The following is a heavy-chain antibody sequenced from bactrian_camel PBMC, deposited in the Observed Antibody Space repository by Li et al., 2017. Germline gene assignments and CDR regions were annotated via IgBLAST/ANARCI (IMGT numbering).Heavy chain of an antibody. CDR2: IYTGGGST. V-gene: IGHV3S31*01. J-gene: IGHJ6*01. CDR3: ATPRPAYGGSWFFGY. D-gene: IGHD6*01. CDR1: GFTFSNYA. Sequence: VQLVESGGGLVQPGGSLRLSCAASGFTFSNYAMSWVRQAPGKGLEWVSSIYTGGGSTYYADSVKGRFTISKDNAKNTLYLQMNSLKPEDTALYYCATPRPAYGGSWFFGYWGQGTQVTVS.